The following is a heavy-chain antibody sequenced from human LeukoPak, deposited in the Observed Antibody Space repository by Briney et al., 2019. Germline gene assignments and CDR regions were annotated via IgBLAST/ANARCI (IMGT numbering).Heavy chain of an antibody. J-gene: IGHJ4*02. V-gene: IGHV3-23*01. CDR2: ISGSGGST. Sequence: GGSLRLSCGASGFTFRSYVMSWVRQAPGKGLEWVSAISGSGGSTYYADSVKGRFTISRDNSKNTLYLQMNSLRAEDTAVYYCAAALSIVATQSDYWGQGTLVTVSS. CDR1: GFTFRSYV. CDR3: AAALSIVATQSDY. D-gene: IGHD5-12*01.